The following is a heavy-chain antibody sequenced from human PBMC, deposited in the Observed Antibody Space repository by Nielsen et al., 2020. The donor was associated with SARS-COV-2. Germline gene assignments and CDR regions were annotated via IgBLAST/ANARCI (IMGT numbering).Heavy chain of an antibody. J-gene: IGHJ4*02. D-gene: IGHD3-9*01. CDR3: AREGFDWHYDY. CDR2: IYYSGGT. Sequence: SETLSLTCTVSGGSISSYSWSWIRQPPGKGLEWIGYIYYSGGTNYSPSLKSRVTMSVDTSKNQFSLKLSSVTAADTAVYYCAREGFDWHYDYWGQGALVTVSS. CDR1: GGSISSYS. V-gene: IGHV4-59*01.